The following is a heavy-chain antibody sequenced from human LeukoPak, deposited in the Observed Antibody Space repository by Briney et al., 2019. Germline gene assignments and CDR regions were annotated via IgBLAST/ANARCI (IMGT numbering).Heavy chain of an antibody. CDR2: ISGSGGAT. D-gene: IGHD3-10*01. J-gene: IGHJ4*02. V-gene: IGHV3-23*01. Sequence: GGSLRLSCAVSGITLSNYGMSWVRQAPGKGLEWVAGISGSGGATNYADSVKGRFTISRDNAKNTLYLQMISLRAEDTAVYFCAKRGVVIRVILVGFHKEAYYFDSWGQGALVTVSS. CDR3: AKRGVVIRVILVGFHKEAYYFDS. CDR1: GITLSNYG.